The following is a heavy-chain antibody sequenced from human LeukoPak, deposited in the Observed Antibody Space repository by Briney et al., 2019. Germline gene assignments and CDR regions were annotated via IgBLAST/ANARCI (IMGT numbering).Heavy chain of an antibody. J-gene: IGHJ4*02. Sequence: PSETLSLTCAVYGGSFSGYYWSWIRQPPGKGLEWIGEINHSGSTNYNPSLKSRVTISVDTSKNQFSLKLSSVTAADTAVYYCARAKRLELSGYYFDYWGQGTLVTVSS. V-gene: IGHV4-34*01. CDR3: ARAKRLELSGYYFDY. CDR2: INHSGST. CDR1: GGSFSGYY. D-gene: IGHD1-1*01.